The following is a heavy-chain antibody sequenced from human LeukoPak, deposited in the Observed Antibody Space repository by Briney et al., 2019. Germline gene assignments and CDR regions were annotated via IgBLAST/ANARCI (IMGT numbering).Heavy chain of an antibody. D-gene: IGHD4-17*01. CDR1: GFTFSSYS. CDR3: ARGTTTVTAVSEFDY. Sequence: PGGSLRLSCAASGFTFSSYSMNWVRQAPGKGLEWVSSISSSSSYIYYADSVKGRFTISRDNAKNSLYLQMNSLRAEDTAVYYCARGTTTVTAVSEFDYWGQGTLVTVSS. CDR2: ISSSSSYI. V-gene: IGHV3-21*01. J-gene: IGHJ4*02.